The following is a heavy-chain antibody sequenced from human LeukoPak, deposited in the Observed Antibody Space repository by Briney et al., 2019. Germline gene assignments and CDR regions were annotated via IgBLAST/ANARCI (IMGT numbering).Heavy chain of an antibody. J-gene: IGHJ4*02. CDR2: IYSGGST. CDR3: ARADYFDY. V-gene: IGHV3-53*01. CDR1: GFTFSSYA. Sequence: GGSLRLSCAASGFTFSSYAMSWVRQAPGKGLEWVSVIYSGGSTYYADSAKGRFTISRDNSKNTLYLQMNSLRAEDTAVYYCARADYFDYWGQGTLSPSPQ.